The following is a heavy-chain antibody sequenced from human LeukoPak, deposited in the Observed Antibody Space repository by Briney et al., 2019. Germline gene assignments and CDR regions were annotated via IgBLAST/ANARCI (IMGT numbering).Heavy chain of an antibody. V-gene: IGHV4-34*01. Sequence: SETPSLTCAVYGGSFSGYYWSWIRQPPGKGLEWIGEINHSGSTNYNPSLKSRVTISVDTSKNQFSLKLSSVTAADTAVYYCARAYDYVWGSYRPLGYWGQGTLVTVSS. CDR2: INHSGST. CDR1: GGSFSGYY. D-gene: IGHD3-16*02. CDR3: ARAYDYVWGSYRPLGY. J-gene: IGHJ4*02.